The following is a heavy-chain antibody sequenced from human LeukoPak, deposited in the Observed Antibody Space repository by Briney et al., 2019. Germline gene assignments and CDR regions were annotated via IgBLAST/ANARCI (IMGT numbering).Heavy chain of an antibody. CDR3: AKDEGFQTFNWFDP. CDR1: GFTFSSYW. Sequence: GGSLRLSCAASGFTFSSYWMSWVRQAPGKGLEWVANIKQDGSEKYYVDSVKGRFTISRDNAKNSLYLQMNSLRAEDTAVYYCAKDEGFQTFNWFDPWGQGTLVTVSS. J-gene: IGHJ5*02. D-gene: IGHD2-15*01. V-gene: IGHV3-7*01. CDR2: IKQDGSEK.